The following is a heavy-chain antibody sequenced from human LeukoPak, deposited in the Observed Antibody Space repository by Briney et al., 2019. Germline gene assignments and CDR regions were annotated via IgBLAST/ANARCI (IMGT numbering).Heavy chain of an antibody. D-gene: IGHD3-10*02. CDR2: ISGSGNGT. CDR1: GFTFRTYA. Sequence: GGSLRVSCTASGFTFRTYARDWVRQAPGKGLEWLSGISGSGNGTYYADSVKGRFIISRDNSKNMVYLQMNSLTVEDTATYYCAKRTMFAFDSWGQGTLLIVSS. CDR3: AKRTMFAFDS. J-gene: IGHJ4*02. V-gene: IGHV3-23*01.